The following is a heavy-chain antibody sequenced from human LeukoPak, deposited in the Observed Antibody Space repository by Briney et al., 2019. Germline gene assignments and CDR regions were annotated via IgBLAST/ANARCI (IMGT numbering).Heavy chain of an antibody. CDR3: ARGLIPSGFWSGYYTGYYYGMDV. V-gene: IGHV1-8*01. Sequence: GASVKVSCKASGYTFTSYDINWVRQATGQGLEWMGWMNPNSGNTGYAQKFQGRVTMTRNTSISTAYMELSSLRSEDTAVYYCARGLIPSGFWSGYYTGYYYGMDVWGQGTTVTVSS. CDR2: MNPNSGNT. J-gene: IGHJ6*02. D-gene: IGHD3-3*01. CDR1: GYTFTSYD.